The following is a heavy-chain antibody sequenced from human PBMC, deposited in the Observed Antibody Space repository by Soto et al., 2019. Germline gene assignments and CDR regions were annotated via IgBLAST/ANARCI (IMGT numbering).Heavy chain of an antibody. D-gene: IGHD6-25*01. CDR2: ISSSSSST. J-gene: IGHJ4*02. V-gene: IGHV3-48*02. CDR1: EFTFKNYG. CDR3: ARGGSDRPGY. Sequence: EVQLVESGGGLVQPGGSLRLSCVASEFTFKNYGMNWVRQAPGKGLEWVSYISSSSSSTDYADSVKGRFTISRDNAKSSLYLQMNSLRDEDTAVYYCARGGSDRPGYWGQGTLVTVSS.